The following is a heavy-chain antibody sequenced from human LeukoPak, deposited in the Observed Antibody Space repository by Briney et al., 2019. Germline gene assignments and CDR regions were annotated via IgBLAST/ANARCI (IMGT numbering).Heavy chain of an antibody. D-gene: IGHD1-26*01. V-gene: IGHV4-39*01. CDR3: ARHSPVGIFYFDY. J-gene: IGHJ4*02. CDR2: IYYSGST. Sequence: SQTMSLTCAVSGGSISNSSSYWGWIRQPPGKGLEWIGSIYYSGSTYYNPSLKSRVTISVDTSKNQFSLKLSSVTAADTAVYYCARHSPVGIFYFDYWGQGTLVTVSS. CDR1: GGSISNSSSY.